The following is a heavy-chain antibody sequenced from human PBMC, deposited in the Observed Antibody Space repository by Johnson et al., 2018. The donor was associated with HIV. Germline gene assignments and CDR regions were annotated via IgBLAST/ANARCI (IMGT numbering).Heavy chain of an antibody. CDR2: ISYDGSNK. CDR1: GFTFSSYA. V-gene: IGHV3-30-3*01. Sequence: QMQLVESGGGVVQPGRSLRLSCAASGFTFSSYAMHWVRQAPGKGLEWVAVISYDGSNKYYADSVKGRFTISRDNSRDTLHLQMNSLRPEDTAVYHCAKEESGSFLAFDFWGQGTMVTVSS. J-gene: IGHJ3*01. CDR3: AKEESGSFLAFDF. D-gene: IGHD1-26*01.